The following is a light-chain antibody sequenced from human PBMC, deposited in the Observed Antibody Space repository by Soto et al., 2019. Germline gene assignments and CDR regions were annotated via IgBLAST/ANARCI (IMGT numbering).Light chain of an antibody. CDR1: TSNILRNY. CDR2: MND. J-gene: IGLJ1*01. V-gene: IGLV1-47*01. CDR3: ASWDDSLSGYV. Sequence: QSVLTRPPSASGNPGQRLTVSCSGSTSNILRNYVYWYRQLPGTAPRLLISMNDQRPSGVPDRFSGSKSGTSASLAISGLRSEDEADYYCASWDDSLSGYVFGTGTKVTVL.